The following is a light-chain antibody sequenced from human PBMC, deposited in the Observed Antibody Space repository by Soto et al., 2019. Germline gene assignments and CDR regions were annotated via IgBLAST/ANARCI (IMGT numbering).Light chain of an antibody. J-gene: IGKJ1*01. Sequence: IWLTQSPGTLSLSQGEIATLSCRASQSVSSSYLAWYQQKPGQAPRLLIYGASSRSTGIPDRFSGSGSGTDFTLTISRLEPEDFAVYYCQQYGSSPQTFGQGTKVDIK. V-gene: IGKV3-20*01. CDR3: QQYGSSPQT. CDR2: GAS. CDR1: QSVSSSY.